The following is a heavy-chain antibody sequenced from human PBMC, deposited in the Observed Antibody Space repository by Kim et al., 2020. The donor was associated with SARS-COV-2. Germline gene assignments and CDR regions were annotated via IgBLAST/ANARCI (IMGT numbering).Heavy chain of an antibody. D-gene: IGHD3-22*01. V-gene: IGHV3-11*03. CDR3: ARRVVADAFDI. J-gene: IGHJ3*02. CDR2: T. Sequence: TNSAEPVKGRYTIDRDNAEKSMYLQMSSLRVDETAIYYCARRVVADAFDIWGQGTLVTVSS.